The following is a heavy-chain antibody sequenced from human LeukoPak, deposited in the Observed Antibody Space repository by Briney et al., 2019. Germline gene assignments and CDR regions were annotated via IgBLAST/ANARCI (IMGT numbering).Heavy chain of an antibody. J-gene: IGHJ4*02. CDR3: ARTSYGSGSFFDY. CDR1: GYSISSGYY. V-gene: IGHV4-38-2*02. CDR2: IYHSGST. Sequence: SETLSLTCTVSGYSISSGYYWGWIRQPPGKGLEWIGSIYHSGSTYYNPSLKSRVTISVDTSKNQFSLKLSPVTAADTAVYYCARTSYGSGSFFDYWGQGTLVTVSS. D-gene: IGHD3-10*01.